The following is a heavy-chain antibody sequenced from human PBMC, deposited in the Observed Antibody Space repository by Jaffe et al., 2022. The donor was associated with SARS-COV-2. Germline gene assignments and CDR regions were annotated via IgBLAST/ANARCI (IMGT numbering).Heavy chain of an antibody. V-gene: IGHV3-23*01. CDR1: GFTFSSYA. D-gene: IGHD1-26*01. CDR3: AKDVSGSYDLYWYFDL. J-gene: IGHJ2*01. CDR2: ISGSGGST. Sequence: EVQLLESGGGLVQPGGSLRLSCAASGFTFSSYAMSWVRQAPGKGLEWVSAISGSGGSTYYADSVKGRFTISRDNSKNTLYLQMNSLRAEDTAVYYCAKDVSGSYDLYWYFDLWGRGTLVTVSS.